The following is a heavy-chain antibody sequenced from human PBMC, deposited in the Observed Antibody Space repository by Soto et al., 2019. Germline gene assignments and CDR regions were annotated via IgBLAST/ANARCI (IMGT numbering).Heavy chain of an antibody. CDR1: GGSISSYY. D-gene: IGHD6-19*01. CDR2: IYYSGST. J-gene: IGHJ4*02. Sequence: QVQLQESGPGLVKPSETLSLTCTVSGGSISSYYWSWIRQPPGKGLEWIGYIYYSGSTNYNPSLKSRVTISVDASKNQFSLKLSSVTAAVMAVYYCARIHSSGLYFDYWGQGTLVIVSS. CDR3: ARIHSSGLYFDY. V-gene: IGHV4-59*08.